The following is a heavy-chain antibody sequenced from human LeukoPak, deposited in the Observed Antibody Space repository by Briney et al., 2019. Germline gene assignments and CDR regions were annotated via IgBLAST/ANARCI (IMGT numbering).Heavy chain of an antibody. J-gene: IGHJ3*02. CDR3: AIAARGDDAFDI. Sequence: ASVKVSCKASGGTFSSYAISWVRQAPGQGLEWMGRIIPTLGIAIYAQKFQGRVTITADKSTSTAYMEPSSLRSEDTAVYYCAIAARGDDAFDIWGQGTMVTVS. CDR1: GGTFSSYA. CDR2: IIPTLGIA. V-gene: IGHV1-69*04. D-gene: IGHD6-6*01.